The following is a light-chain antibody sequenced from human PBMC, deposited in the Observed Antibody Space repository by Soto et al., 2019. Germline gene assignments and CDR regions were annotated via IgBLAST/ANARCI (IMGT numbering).Light chain of an antibody. Sequence: DIVLTQSPGTLSLSPGERATLSCRASQSVISSYLAWYQHKPGQAPRLLLYGASSRATGISDRFSGSGSGTDFTLTISRLEPEDFAVYYCQHYGTSSITFGQGTRLEI. CDR3: QHYGTSSIT. CDR1: QSVISSY. J-gene: IGKJ5*01. CDR2: GAS. V-gene: IGKV3-20*01.